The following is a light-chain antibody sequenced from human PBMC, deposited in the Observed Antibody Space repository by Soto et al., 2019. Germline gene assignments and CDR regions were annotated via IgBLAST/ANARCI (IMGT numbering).Light chain of an antibody. J-gene: IGKJ2*01. CDR1: QSVNNN. V-gene: IGKV3-15*01. Sequence: EIVMTQSPATLSVSPGERATLSCRASQSVNNNLAWYQQKPGQAPRLLIYGASTRATGIPARFSGSGSGTEFTLTISSLQSEDFAVYYCQQYTNWPLMYTFGQGTKLGIK. CDR3: QQYTNWPLMYT. CDR2: GAS.